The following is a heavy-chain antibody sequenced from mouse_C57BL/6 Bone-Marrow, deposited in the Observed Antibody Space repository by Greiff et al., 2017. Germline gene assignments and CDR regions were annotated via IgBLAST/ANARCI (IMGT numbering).Heavy chain of an antibody. CDR2: IRNKANGYTT. V-gene: IGHV7-3*01. Sequence: EVQLQESGGGLVQPGGSLSLSCAASGFTFTDYYMSWVRQPPGKALEWLGFIRNKANGYTTEYSASVKGRFTISRDNSQSILYLQMNALRAEDSATYYCARYVVATDYFDYWGQGTTLTVSS. CDR1: GFTFTDYY. CDR3: ARYVVATDYFDY. J-gene: IGHJ2*01. D-gene: IGHD1-1*01.